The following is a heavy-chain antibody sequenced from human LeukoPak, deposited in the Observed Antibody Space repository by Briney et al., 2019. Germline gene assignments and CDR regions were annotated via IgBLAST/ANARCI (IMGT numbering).Heavy chain of an antibody. D-gene: IGHD2-21*02. J-gene: IGHJ4*02. Sequence: GASVKVSCKASGHTFTSYGINWVRQATGQGLEWMGWMNPNSGNTGYAQKFQGRVTITRNTSISTAYMELSSLRSEDTAVYYCARGREVTHFDYWGQGTLVTVSS. CDR1: GHTFTSYG. CDR2: MNPNSGNT. CDR3: ARGREVTHFDY. V-gene: IGHV1-8*03.